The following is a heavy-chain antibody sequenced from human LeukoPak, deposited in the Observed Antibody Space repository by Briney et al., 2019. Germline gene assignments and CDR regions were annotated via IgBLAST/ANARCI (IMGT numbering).Heavy chain of an antibody. D-gene: IGHD3-22*01. V-gene: IGHV1-46*01. CDR2: INPSGGST. J-gene: IGHJ3*02. CDR3: ASPYYYDSSGYYLSHDAFDI. CDR1: GYTFTSYY. Sequence: ASVKVSCKASGYTFTSYYMHWVRQAPGQGLEWMGIINPSGGSTSYAQKFQGRVTMTRDMSTSTVYMELSSLRSEDTAVYYCASPYYYDSSGYYLSHDAFDIWGQGTMVTVSS.